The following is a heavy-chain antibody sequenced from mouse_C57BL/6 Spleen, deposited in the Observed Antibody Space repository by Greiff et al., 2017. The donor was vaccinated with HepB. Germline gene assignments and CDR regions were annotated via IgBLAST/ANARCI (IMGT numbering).Heavy chain of an antibody. CDR2: INPGSGGT. V-gene: IGHV1-54*01. Sequence: QVQLQQSGAELVRPGTSVKVSCKASGYAFTNYLIEWVKQRPGQGLEWIGVINPGSGGTNYNEKFKGKATLTADKSSSTAYMQLSSLTSEDSAVYFCARSLYSNNAMDYWGQGTSVTVSS. D-gene: IGHD2-5*01. CDR3: ARSLYSNNAMDY. CDR1: GYAFTNYL. J-gene: IGHJ4*01.